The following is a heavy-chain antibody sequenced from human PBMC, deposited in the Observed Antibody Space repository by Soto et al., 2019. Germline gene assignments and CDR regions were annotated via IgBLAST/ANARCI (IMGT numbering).Heavy chain of an antibody. CDR2: VYYTGTT. D-gene: IGHD3-22*01. CDR1: GCSISSYY. CDR3: ARLGGYYQSLDT. J-gene: IGHJ5*02. V-gene: IGHV4-59*08. Sequence: SETLSLTCTVSGCSISSYYWSWIRQPPGKGLEWIGYVYYTGTTTYSPSLKSRVTISVDTSMNQISLKLSSVTAADTAFYYCARLGGYYQSLDTWGQGTLVTVSS.